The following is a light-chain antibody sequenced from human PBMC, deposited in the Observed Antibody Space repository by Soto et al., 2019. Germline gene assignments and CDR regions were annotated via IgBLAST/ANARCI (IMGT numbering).Light chain of an antibody. CDR2: NVS. V-gene: IGLV2-11*01. J-gene: IGLJ1*01. CDR1: SGDVGKYNY. CDR3: CSYAGSYIPFV. Sequence: QSALTQPRSVSGSPGQSVTISCTGTSGDVGKYNYVSWYQQHPGKAPKILIYNVSKRPSGVPDRFSGSKSGNTASLTISGLQAEDEADYYCCSYAGSYIPFVFGTGTKVTVL.